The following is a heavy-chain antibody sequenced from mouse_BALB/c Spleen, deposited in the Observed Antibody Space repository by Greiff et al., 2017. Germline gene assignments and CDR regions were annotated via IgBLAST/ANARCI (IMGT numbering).Heavy chain of an antibody. Sequence: VQLQQSGAELVRPGSSVKISCKASGYAFSSYWMNWVKQRPGQGLEWIGQIYPGDGDTNYNGKFKGKATLTADKSSSTAYMQLSSLTSEDSAVYFCARHYYGSSYWYFDVWGAGTTVTVSS. V-gene: IGHV1-80*01. CDR1: GYAFSSYW. CDR3: ARHYYGSSYWYFDV. D-gene: IGHD1-1*01. J-gene: IGHJ1*01. CDR2: IYPGDGDT.